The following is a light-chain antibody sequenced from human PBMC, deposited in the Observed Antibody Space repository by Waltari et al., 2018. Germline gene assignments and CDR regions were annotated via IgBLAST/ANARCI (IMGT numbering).Light chain of an antibody. J-gene: IGLJ3*02. CDR3: SMYMGSGVWV. CDR1: SGPVSSTSY. CDR2: KGI. Sequence: QTVVTQEPSSSVYPGGTVTLTCVLSSGPVSSTSYPTWYQQTPGQPPRTLVYKGISRSSGVPDRFSGSILGNTAALTITGAQADDESDYYCSMYMGSGVWVFGGGTKLTVL. V-gene: IGLV8-61*01.